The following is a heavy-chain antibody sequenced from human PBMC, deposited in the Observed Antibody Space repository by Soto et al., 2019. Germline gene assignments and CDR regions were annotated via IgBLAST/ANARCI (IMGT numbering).Heavy chain of an antibody. CDR3: ARDGIQLLLSGRDRYEP. D-gene: IGHD5-18*01. Sequence: SATLSSPGTTSGGSLSSGNYYRSRRRQSPGEGMVWLGYLYSTGSRYYNASRRSRVSMSVDRSKSQFALNLCCVTAGDTGVYFCARDGIQLLLSGRDRYEPCGQGTLVTVSS. J-gene: IGHJ5*02. CDR2: LYSTGSR. CDR1: GGSLSSGNYY. V-gene: IGHV4-30-4*08.